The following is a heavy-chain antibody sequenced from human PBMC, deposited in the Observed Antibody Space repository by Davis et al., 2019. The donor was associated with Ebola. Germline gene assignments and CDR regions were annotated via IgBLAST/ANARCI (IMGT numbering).Heavy chain of an antibody. CDR2: ISAYNGNT. J-gene: IGHJ4*02. Sequence: ASVKVSRKASGYTFTSYGISWVRQAPGQGLEWMGWISAYNGNTNYAQKFQGRVTITADESTSTAYMELSSLRSEDTAVYYCARGRGDYVLLKWGQGTLVTVSS. D-gene: IGHD4-17*01. CDR3: ARGRGDYVLLK. V-gene: IGHV1-18*01. CDR1: GYTFTSYG.